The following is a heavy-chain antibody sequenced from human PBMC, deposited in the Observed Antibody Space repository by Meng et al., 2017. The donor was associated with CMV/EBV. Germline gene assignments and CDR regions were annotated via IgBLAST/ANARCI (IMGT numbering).Heavy chain of an antibody. J-gene: IGHJ4*02. CDR1: GGTISSSY. V-gene: IGHV4-4*07. Sequence: QVPLQAWGPGLGKPSAPLSLTCTVSGGTISSSYWSWIRQPAGKGLEWIGRIYTSGSTNYNPSLKSRVTMSVDTSKNQFSLKLSSVTAADTAVYYCARAAVDLSKDYFDYWGQGTLVTVSS. D-gene: IGHD2-15*01. CDR2: IYTSGST. CDR3: ARAAVDLSKDYFDY.